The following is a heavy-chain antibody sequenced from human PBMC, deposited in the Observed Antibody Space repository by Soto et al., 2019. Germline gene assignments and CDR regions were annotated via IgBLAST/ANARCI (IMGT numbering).Heavy chain of an antibody. CDR3: ARYFRGIGRYFFDY. CDR1: GFTFVNHC. V-gene: IGHV3-74*01. J-gene: IGHJ4*01. D-gene: IGHD3-3*02. Sequence: LRVPWAASGFTFVNHCRHRIRKTPGKGLVWVSRIKSDESTTSYAGSVKVRVTSSSNNAKDSLYLQMNSLRGEDTAVYYCARYFRGIGRYFFDYWRHGSLGTVTS. CDR2: IKSDESTT.